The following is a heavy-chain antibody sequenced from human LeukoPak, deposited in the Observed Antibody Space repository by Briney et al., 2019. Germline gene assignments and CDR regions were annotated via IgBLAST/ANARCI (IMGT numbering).Heavy chain of an antibody. CDR3: ARDNIWAFDI. Sequence: GGSLRLSCEASGFTSFSFPMNWVRQAPGKGLEWVSHIRTDGTITYADSVKGRFTISRDDAKTSVYLQTNSLRDEDTAIYYCARDNIWAFDIWGQGTMVTVSS. J-gene: IGHJ3*02. D-gene: IGHD2/OR15-2a*01. CDR1: GFTSFSFP. CDR2: IRTDGTI. V-gene: IGHV3-69-1*01.